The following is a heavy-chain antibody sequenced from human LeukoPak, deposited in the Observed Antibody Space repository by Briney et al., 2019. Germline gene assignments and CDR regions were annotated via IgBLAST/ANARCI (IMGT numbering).Heavy chain of an antibody. V-gene: IGHV3-23*01. CDR3: ARDEGTVTTRYFDY. J-gene: IGHJ4*02. CDR2: ISGSGDST. Sequence: GGTLRLSCAASGFTFSSYGMSWVRQAPGKGLEWVSAISGSGDSTYYADSVKGRFTISRDNSKNTLYLQMNSLRAEDTAVYYCARDEGTVTTRYFDYWGQGTLVTVSS. D-gene: IGHD4-17*01. CDR1: GFTFSSYG.